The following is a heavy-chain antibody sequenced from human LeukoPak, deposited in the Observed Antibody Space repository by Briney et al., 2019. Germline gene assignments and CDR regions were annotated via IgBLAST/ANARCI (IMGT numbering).Heavy chain of an antibody. D-gene: IGHD3-10*01. Sequence: TSETLSLTCTVSGGSISSSSYYWDWIRQPPGKGLEWIGSIYYSGSTYYNPSLKSRVTISVDTSKNQLSLKLSSVTAADTAVYYCARWYYYGSGSSGDLFDYWGQGTLVTVSS. CDR3: ARWYYYGSGSSGDLFDY. CDR2: IYYSGST. J-gene: IGHJ4*02. CDR1: GGSISSSSYY. V-gene: IGHV4-39*01.